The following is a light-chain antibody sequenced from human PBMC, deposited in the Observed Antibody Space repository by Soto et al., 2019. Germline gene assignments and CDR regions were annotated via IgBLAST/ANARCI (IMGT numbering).Light chain of an antibody. V-gene: IGLV2-8*01. CDR2: EVN. Sequence: QSVLTQPPYASGSPGQSVTISCTGTSSDVGNYNYVSWYQQYPGKAPKLMIYEVNKRPSGVPDRFSGSKSGNTASLTVSGLQAEDEADYYCTSYAAGKNVVFGGGTKLTVL. CDR3: TSYAAGKNVV. J-gene: IGLJ2*01. CDR1: SSDVGNYNY.